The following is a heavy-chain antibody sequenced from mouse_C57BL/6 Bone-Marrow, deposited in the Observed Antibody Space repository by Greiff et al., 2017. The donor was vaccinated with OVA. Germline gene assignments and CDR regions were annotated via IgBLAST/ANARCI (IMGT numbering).Heavy chain of an antibody. CDR1: GFTFSSYG. Sequence: EVMLVESGGDLVKPGGSLKLSCAASGFTFSSYGMSWVLQTPNKRLVWVATISSGGSYTYYPDSVKGRFTISRDNAKKTLYLQMISLKSEDTAMYYCARHPINFEYWGQGTTLTVS. CDR2: ISSGGSYT. CDR3: ARHPINFEY. J-gene: IGHJ2*01. V-gene: IGHV5-6*01.